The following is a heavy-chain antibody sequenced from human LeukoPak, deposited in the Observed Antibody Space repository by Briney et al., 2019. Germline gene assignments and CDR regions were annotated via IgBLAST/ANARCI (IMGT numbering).Heavy chain of an antibody. CDR2: ISSSGSTK. V-gene: IGHV3-48*03. Sequence: PGGSLRLSCAASGFTFSSSEMSWVRQAPGKGLEWVSYISSSGSTKYYADSVRGRFTISRDNAKNSLYLQMNSLRAEDTAVYYCAREALGVAYYDSSGDAFDIWGQGTMVTVSS. J-gene: IGHJ3*02. CDR3: AREALGVAYYDSSGDAFDI. CDR1: GFTFSSSE. D-gene: IGHD3-22*01.